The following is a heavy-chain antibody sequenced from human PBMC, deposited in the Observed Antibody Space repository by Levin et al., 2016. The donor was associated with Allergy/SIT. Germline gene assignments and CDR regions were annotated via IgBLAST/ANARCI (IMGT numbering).Heavy chain of an antibody. J-gene: IGHJ1*01. CDR3: ARDLNDSSGQQYFQH. V-gene: IGHV3-30*04. Sequence: GESLKISCAASGFTFSSYAMHWVRQAPGKGLEWVAVISYDGSNKYYADSVKGRFTISRDNSKNTLYLQMNSLRAEDTAVYYCARDLNDSSGQQYFQHWGQGTLVTVSS. D-gene: IGHD3-22*01. CDR1: GFTFSSYA. CDR2: ISYDGSNK.